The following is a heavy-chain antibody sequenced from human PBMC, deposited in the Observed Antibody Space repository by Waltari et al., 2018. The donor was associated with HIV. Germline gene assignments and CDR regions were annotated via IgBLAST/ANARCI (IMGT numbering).Heavy chain of an antibody. J-gene: IGHJ3*01. Sequence: QVYLVQSGPEMQKPGASVKVSCNASEHTFTTYYIHWVRQAPAQGLEWIGIFNPSGGGRFKPSGGHADYAEKFHGRVIMTWDMATTTFYMELISVTCEDTAIYYCAVDYNSSALSGDRAFDVWGQGTMVTVSS. D-gene: IGHD3-22*01. V-gene: IGHV1-46*01. CDR1: EHTFTTYY. CDR3: AVDYNSSALSGDRAFDV. CDR2: FNPSGGGRFKPSGGHA.